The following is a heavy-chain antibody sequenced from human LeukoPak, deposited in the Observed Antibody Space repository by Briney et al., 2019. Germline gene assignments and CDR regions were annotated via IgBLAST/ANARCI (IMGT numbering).Heavy chain of an antibody. J-gene: IGHJ4*02. Sequence: GGSLRLSCAASGFTFSSYDMSWVRQAPGKGLEWVATIKPDGSEQYYLDSVKGRFTISRDNARDSLYLQMNSLRDDDTSVYYCARDASALYWGRGTPVTVSS. CDR2: IKPDGSEQ. D-gene: IGHD6-19*01. CDR1: GFTFSSYD. V-gene: IGHV3-7*01. CDR3: ARDASALY.